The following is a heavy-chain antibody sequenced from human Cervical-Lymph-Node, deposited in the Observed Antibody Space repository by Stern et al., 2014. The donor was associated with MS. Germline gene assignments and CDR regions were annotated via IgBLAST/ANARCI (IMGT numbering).Heavy chain of an antibody. J-gene: IGHJ5*02. Sequence: QVQLVESGPGLAKPSETLSLTCTVSGVSITSYFWSWIRQPPGKGLEWIGYIYFSGSSKYNPSLKSRVTISVDTSKNQFSLKLSSVTAADTAVYYCARGGNCGGDCYSWFDPWGQGTLVTVSS. CDR3: ARGGNCGGDCYSWFDP. V-gene: IGHV4-59*01. CDR1: GVSITSYF. CDR2: IYFSGSS. D-gene: IGHD2-21*02.